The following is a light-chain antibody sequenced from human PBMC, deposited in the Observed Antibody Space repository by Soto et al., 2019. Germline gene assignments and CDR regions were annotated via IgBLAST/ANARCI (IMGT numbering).Light chain of an antibody. CDR2: SAS. Sequence: DIAMTQSPATLSVSPGGRATLSCLASQSISDTLAWYQQKPGQAPRLLIYSASRRATGFPGRFSGSGSGTDFTLTISSLQSEDLAVYYCQQRSNWPPITFGQGTRLEIK. CDR1: QSISDT. CDR3: QQRSNWPPIT. V-gene: IGKV3-15*01. J-gene: IGKJ5*01.